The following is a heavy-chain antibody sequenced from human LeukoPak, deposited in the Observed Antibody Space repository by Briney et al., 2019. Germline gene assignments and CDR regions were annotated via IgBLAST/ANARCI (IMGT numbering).Heavy chain of an antibody. V-gene: IGHV3-23*01. J-gene: IGHJ6*02. Sequence: GGSLRLSCAASGFTFSSYAMSWVRQAPGKGLEWVSATSGSGGSTYYADSVKGRFTISRDNSKNTLYLQMNSLRAEDTAVYYCAKRRVVVVAARYYGMDVWGQGTTVTVSS. D-gene: IGHD2-15*01. CDR3: AKRRVVVVAARYYGMDV. CDR2: TSGSGGST. CDR1: GFTFSSYA.